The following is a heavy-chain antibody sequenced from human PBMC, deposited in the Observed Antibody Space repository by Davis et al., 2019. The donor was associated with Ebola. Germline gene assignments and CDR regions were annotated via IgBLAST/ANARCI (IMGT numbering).Heavy chain of an antibody. V-gene: IGHV3-53*01. CDR3: ARSYVDIVATRLYYYYGMDV. CDR1: GFSVSSNY. D-gene: IGHD5-12*01. CDR2: IYSGGST. Sequence: GESLKISCAASGFSVSSNYMSWVRQAPGKGLEWVSVIYSGGSTYHADSVKGRFTISRDNAKNTLYLQMNSLRAEDTAVYYCARSYVDIVATRLYYYYGMDVWGQGTTVTVSS. J-gene: IGHJ6*02.